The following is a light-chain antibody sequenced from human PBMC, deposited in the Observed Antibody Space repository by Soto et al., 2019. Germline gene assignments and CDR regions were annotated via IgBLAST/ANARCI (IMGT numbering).Light chain of an antibody. CDR3: AAWDDSLSGVV. J-gene: IGLJ2*01. CDR1: RSNIGSNF. Sequence: QAVVTQPPSASGTPGQRVTISCSGSRSNIGSNFVFWYQQLPGAAPKLLIYRNNQRPSGVPDRFSGSKSGTSASLAISVLRSEEEADYYCAAWDDSLSGVVFGGGTQLTVL. CDR2: RNN. V-gene: IGLV1-47*01.